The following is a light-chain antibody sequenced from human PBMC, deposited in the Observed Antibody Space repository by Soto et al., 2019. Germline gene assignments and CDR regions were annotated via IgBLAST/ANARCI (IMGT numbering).Light chain of an antibody. J-gene: IGKJ2*01. V-gene: IGKV1-6*01. CDR3: LQDDNYPYT. Sequence: AIQMTQSPSSLSASVGDRVTITCRASQGIGNDLAWYQQKPGKAPELLVYAASSLQSGVPSRFSGSGSGTDFTLTISSLQPEDSATYYCLQDDNYPYTFGQGTKLEIK. CDR1: QGIGND. CDR2: AAS.